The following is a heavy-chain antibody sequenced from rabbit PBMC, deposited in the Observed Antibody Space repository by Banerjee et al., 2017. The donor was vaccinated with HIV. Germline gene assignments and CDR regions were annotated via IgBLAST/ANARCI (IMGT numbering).Heavy chain of an antibody. Sequence: QEQLVESGGGLVKPEGSLTLTCTASGFSFSNKYVMCWVRQAPGKGLEWIGCINTSSGNTFYSTWAKGLLTISKASWTTVTLQMTSLTAADTATYFCARSIDAGDAGYGYALGNLWGQGTLVTGS. CDR3: ARSIDAGDAGYGYALGNL. D-gene: IGHD6-1*01. CDR1: GFSFSNKYV. J-gene: IGHJ4*01. V-gene: IGHV1S45*01. CDR2: INTSSGNT.